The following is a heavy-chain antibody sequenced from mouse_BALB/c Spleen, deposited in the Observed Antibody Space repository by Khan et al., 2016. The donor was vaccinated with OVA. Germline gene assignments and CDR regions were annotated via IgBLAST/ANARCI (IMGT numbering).Heavy chain of an antibody. CDR3: ADHLTGSLAY. D-gene: IGHD4-1*01. V-gene: IGHV5-6*01. CDR1: GFTFSSYS. Sequence: EVQLQESGGDLVKPGGSLKISCAASGFTFSSYSMSWVRQTPDKRLEWVASISSGGDYTYYQDSVKGRFTISRDNAKNTLYLQLSVLKSEDTAMYYCADHLTGSLAYWGQGTLVTVSA. J-gene: IGHJ3*01. CDR2: ISSGGDYT.